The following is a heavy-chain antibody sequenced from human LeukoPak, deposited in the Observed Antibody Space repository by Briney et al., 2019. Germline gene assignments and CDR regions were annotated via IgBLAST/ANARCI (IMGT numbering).Heavy chain of an antibody. CDR2: IKRNFDDGRT. V-gene: IGHV3-15*01. J-gene: IGHJ4*02. Sequence: GGSLRLSCAASGFTFTNAWTSWVRQAPGKGLEWVARIKRNFDDGRTDNAAPVKGRFTISRDDSTNTLYLQKNSLTTEDTGFYYCVTSINRDSYNWAYDSWGQGTLLTVSS. D-gene: IGHD5-24*01. CDR1: GFTFTNAW. CDR3: VTSINRDSYNWAYDS.